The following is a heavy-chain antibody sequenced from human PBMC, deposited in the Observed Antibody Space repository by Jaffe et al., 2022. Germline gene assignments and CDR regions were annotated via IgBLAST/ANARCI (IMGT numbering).Heavy chain of an antibody. CDR1: GYTFTSYA. CDR3: ASQRYFWSGYESLSYFDY. V-gene: IGHV1-3*01. J-gene: IGHJ4*02. CDR2: INAGNGNT. Sequence: QVQLVQSGAEVKKPGASVKVSCKASGYTFTSYAMHWVRQAPGQRLEWMGWINAGNGNTKYSQKFQGRVTITRDTSASTAYMELSSLRSEDTAVYYCASQRYFWSGYESLSYFDYWGQGTLVTVSS. D-gene: IGHD3-3*01.